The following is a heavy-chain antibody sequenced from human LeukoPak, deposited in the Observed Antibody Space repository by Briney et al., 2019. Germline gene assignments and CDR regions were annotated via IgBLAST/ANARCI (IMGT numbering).Heavy chain of an antibody. CDR3: AKENPKDYYDSSGYYYEGDY. J-gene: IGHJ4*02. Sequence: GGSLRLSCAASGFTFSSYAMSWVRQAPGKGLEWVSAISGSGGSTYYADSVKGRFTISRDNSKNTLYLQMNSLRAEDTAVYYCAKENPKDYYDSSGYYYEGDYWGQGTLVTVSS. V-gene: IGHV3-23*01. D-gene: IGHD3-22*01. CDR2: ISGSGGST. CDR1: GFTFSSYA.